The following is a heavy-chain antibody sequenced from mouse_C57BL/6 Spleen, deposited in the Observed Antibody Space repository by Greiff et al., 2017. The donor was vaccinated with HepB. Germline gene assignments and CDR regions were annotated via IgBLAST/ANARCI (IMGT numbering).Heavy chain of an antibody. Sequence: VQLQQSGTVLARPGASVKMSCKTSGYTFTSYWMHWVKQRPGQGLEWIGAIYPGNSDTSYNQKFKGKAKLTAVTSASTAYMELSSLTNEDSAVYYRTRLYYGSSPFDYWGQGTTLTGSS. V-gene: IGHV1-5*01. CDR2: IYPGNSDT. CDR1: GYTFTSYW. J-gene: IGHJ2*01. D-gene: IGHD1-1*01. CDR3: TRLYYGSSPFDY.